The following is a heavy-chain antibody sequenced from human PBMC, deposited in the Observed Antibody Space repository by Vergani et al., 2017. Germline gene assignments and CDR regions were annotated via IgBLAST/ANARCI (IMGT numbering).Heavy chain of an antibody. CDR1: GDSFSSNSAA. V-gene: IGHV6-1*01. D-gene: IGHD6-25*01. CDR3: ARSGGVLIDY. Sequence: QVQLQQSGPGLVKPSQTLSLTCAISGDSFSSNSAAWNWIRQSPSRGLECLGRTYYRSKSYNDYSVSVKSRITINPDTSKNQFSLQMNSVTPEDTAMYYYARSGGVLIDYWGQGTLVTVSS. CDR2: TYYRSKSYN. J-gene: IGHJ4*02.